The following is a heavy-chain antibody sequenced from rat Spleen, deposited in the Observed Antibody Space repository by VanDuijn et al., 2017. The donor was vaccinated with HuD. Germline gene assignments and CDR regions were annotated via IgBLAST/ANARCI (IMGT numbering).Heavy chain of an antibody. Sequence: EVQLQESGPGLVKPSQSLSLTCSVTVYSIKSSYRWNWIRKFPGNKLEWMGYINGAGSTNYNPSLKSLISITRDTSKNQVFLQVNSVTTEDTATYYCARGVMDAWGQGASVTVSS. CDR3: ARGVMDA. CDR2: INGAGST. J-gene: IGHJ4*01. CDR1: VYSIKSSYR. V-gene: IGHV3-3*01.